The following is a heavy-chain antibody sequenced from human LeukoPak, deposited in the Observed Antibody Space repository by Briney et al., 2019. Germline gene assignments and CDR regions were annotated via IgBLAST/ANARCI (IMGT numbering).Heavy chain of an antibody. CDR3: TRGSCITGVCDPVDY. D-gene: IGHD2-8*01. CDR2: INPRGGST. V-gene: IGHV1-46*01. CDR1: GYTFTSYY. J-gene: IGHJ4*02. Sequence: GASVKVSCKASGYTFTSYYMHWVRQAPGQGLEWMGIINPRGGSTTYAQKFQGRVTMTRDTSTSTVYMELSSLRSEDTAVYYCTRGSCITGVCDPVDYWGQGTLVTVSS.